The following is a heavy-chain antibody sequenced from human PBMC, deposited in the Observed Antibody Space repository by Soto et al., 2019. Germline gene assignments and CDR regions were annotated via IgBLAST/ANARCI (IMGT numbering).Heavy chain of an antibody. J-gene: IGHJ4*02. CDR2: VIPTFGTA. CDR1: GGTFSSNS. D-gene: IGHD3-10*01. V-gene: IGHV1-69*12. CDR3: ARDRGPFGHDK. Sequence: QVQLVQSGAEVKKPGSSVKVTCKASGGTFSSNSISWVRQAPGQGLEWMGGVIPTFGTAKYAQKFQGRVTITADASTNTSYMELRSLTSEDTAVYYCARDRGPFGHDKWGQGTRVTVSS.